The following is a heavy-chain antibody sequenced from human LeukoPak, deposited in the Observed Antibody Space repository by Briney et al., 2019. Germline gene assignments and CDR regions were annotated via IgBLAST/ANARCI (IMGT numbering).Heavy chain of an antibody. D-gene: IGHD6-19*01. J-gene: IGHJ4*02. CDR1: GYTFTGYY. Sequence: GASVKVSCKASGYTFTGYYMHWVRQAPGQGLGWMGWINPSSGGTNYAQKFQGRVTMTRDTSISTAYMELSRLRSDDTAVYYCARALRYSSGWYVGYWGQGTLVTVSS. V-gene: IGHV1-2*02. CDR2: INPSSGGT. CDR3: ARALRYSSGWYVGY.